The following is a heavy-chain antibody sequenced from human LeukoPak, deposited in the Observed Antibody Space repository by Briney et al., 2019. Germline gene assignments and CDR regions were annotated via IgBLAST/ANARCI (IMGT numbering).Heavy chain of an antibody. D-gene: IGHD5-18*01. CDR2: IRAGGGNK. Sequence: GGSLRLSCAASGFTFSNYDIRWVRQAPGKGLEWVAFIRAGGGNKYYADSVKGRFTISRDNSKNTLYLQMNSLRAEETAVYYCARDTAMGYDAFDIWGQGTMVTVSS. J-gene: IGHJ3*02. CDR3: ARDTAMGYDAFDI. V-gene: IGHV3-30*02. CDR1: GFTFSNYD.